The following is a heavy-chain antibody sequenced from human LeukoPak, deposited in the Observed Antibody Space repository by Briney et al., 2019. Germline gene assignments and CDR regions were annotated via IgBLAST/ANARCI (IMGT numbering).Heavy chain of an antibody. CDR2: ISSSGSTI. D-gene: IGHD6-6*01. CDR3: ARAYSSSSVDY. CDR1: GGSISSSNYY. J-gene: IGHJ4*02. V-gene: IGHV3-11*04. Sequence: LSLTCTVSGGSISSSNYYWGWIRQPPGKGLEWVSYISSSGSTIYYADSVKGRFTISRDNAKNSLYLQMNSLRAEDTAVYYCARAYSSSSVDYWGQGTLVTVSS.